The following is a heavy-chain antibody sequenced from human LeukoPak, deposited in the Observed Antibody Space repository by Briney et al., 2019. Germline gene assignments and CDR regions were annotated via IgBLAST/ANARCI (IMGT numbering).Heavy chain of an antibody. Sequence: SETLSLTCAVYGGSLSGFYWSWIRQSPGKGLEWIGEINQSGSTNYNPSLKSRVTISVDTSKNQFSLKLSSVTAADTAVYYCASFYCSGGSCYQYYYYYYMDVWGKGTTVTISS. V-gene: IGHV4-34*01. CDR1: GGSLSGFY. CDR3: ASFYCSGGSCYQYYYYYYMDV. CDR2: INQSGST. D-gene: IGHD2-15*01. J-gene: IGHJ6*03.